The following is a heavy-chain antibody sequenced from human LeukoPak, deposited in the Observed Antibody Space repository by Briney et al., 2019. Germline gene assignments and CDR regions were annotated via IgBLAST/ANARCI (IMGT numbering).Heavy chain of an antibody. J-gene: IGHJ3*02. Sequence: SQTLSLTCTVSGGSISSYYWSWIRQPPGKGLEWIGYIYYSGSTNYYPSLKSRVTISVDTSKNQFSLKLSSVTAADTAVYYCARDRAEYAFDIWGQGTMVTVSS. V-gene: IGHV4-59*01. CDR2: IYYSGST. CDR1: GGSISSYY. CDR3: ARDRAEYAFDI. D-gene: IGHD3-10*01.